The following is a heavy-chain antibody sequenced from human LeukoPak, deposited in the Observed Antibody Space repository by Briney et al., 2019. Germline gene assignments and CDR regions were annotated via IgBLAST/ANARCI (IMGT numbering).Heavy chain of an antibody. V-gene: IGHV3-30*03. CDR3: TRDGYNSAFDY. CDR1: GFTFSHYG. J-gene: IGHJ4*02. Sequence: GGSLRLSCAASGFTFSHYGMHWVRQTPGKGLEWVAFISNDGSTKYYADSVKGRFTISRDNSKNTLSLQMNSLKTEDTAVYYCTRDGYNSAFDYWGQGTLVTVSS. D-gene: IGHD5-24*01. CDR2: ISNDGSTK.